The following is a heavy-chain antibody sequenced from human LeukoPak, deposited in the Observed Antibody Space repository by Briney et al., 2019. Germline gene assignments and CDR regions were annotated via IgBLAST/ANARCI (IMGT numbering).Heavy chain of an antibody. Sequence: VGSLRLSCAASGFTFSSYAMSWVRQAPGKGLEWVSAISGSGGSTYYADSVKGRFTISRDNSKNTLYLQMNSLRAEDTAVYYCANGRLYGYFDYWGQGTLVTVSS. V-gene: IGHV3-23*01. CDR2: ISGSGGST. CDR3: ANGRLYGYFDY. D-gene: IGHD3-10*01. CDR1: GFTFSSYA. J-gene: IGHJ4*02.